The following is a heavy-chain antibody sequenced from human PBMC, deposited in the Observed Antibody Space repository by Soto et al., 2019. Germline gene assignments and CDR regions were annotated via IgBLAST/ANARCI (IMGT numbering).Heavy chain of an antibody. CDR1: GFTLSGYA. V-gene: IGHV3-64*01. CDR2: ISSNGVGT. Sequence: EVQLAESEGGLAQPGGSLSLSCAASGFTLSGYAMDWVRQAPGKGLEYVSGISSNGVGTYYANSVQGRFTISRDNSKNTVYLQMGSLRPEDMAVYYCARRARPDFYYMDVWGKGTTVTVSS. CDR3: ARRARPDFYYMDV. J-gene: IGHJ6*03. D-gene: IGHD6-6*01.